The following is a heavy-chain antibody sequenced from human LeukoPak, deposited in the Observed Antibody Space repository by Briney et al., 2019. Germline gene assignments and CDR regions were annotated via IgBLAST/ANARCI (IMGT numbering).Heavy chain of an antibody. D-gene: IGHD1-26*01. CDR3: ARGTYSGNNRGVYFDY. V-gene: IGHV4-61*01. CDR1: GYSISSGYY. J-gene: IGHJ4*02. Sequence: PSETLSLTCTVSGYSISSGYYWGWIRQSPGKGLEWIGYVYYTGGTNYNPSLKSRVTISVDMSQNQFSLKLSSVTAADTAVYYCARGTYSGNNRGVYFDYWGQGTLVTVSS. CDR2: VYYTGGT.